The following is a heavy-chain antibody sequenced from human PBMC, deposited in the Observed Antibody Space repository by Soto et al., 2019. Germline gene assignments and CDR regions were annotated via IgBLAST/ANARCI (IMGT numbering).Heavy chain of an antibody. V-gene: IGHV3-64*01. D-gene: IGHD3-22*01. CDR3: ARDTGEHYASATPFHH. Sequence: EVQLVESGGGLVQPGGSLRLSCAASGFTFSSYAMHWVRQAPGKGLEYVSAISSNGGSTDYANSVKGRFTISRDNSKNTLHLQMGGLRAEDLAVYYCARDTGEHYASATPFHHWGQGTLVTVSS. CDR2: ISSNGGST. CDR1: GFTFSSYA. J-gene: IGHJ1*01.